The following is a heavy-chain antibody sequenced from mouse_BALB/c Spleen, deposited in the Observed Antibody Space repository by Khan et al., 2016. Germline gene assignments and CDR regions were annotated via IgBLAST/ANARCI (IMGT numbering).Heavy chain of an antibody. CDR3: ASSTQSFYAMDY. V-gene: IGHV1S135*01. CDR1: GYSFTSYY. J-gene: IGHJ4*01. D-gene: IGHD1-1*01. Sequence: EVQLQESGPELMKPGASVKISCKASGYSFTSYYMHWVKQSPGKSLEWIGYIDPFNGGTSYNQKFKGKATLTVDKSSSTAYMHLSSLTSEDSAVYYCASSTQSFYAMDYWGQGTSVTVSS. CDR2: IDPFNGGT.